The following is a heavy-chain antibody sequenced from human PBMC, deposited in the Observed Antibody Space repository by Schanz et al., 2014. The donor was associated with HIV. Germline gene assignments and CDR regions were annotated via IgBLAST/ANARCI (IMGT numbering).Heavy chain of an antibody. D-gene: IGHD6-19*01. CDR3: ARDSSLAVADHWYLDL. V-gene: IGHV3-23*01. CDR1: GFTFSSYA. J-gene: IGHJ2*01. CDR2: ISGSDGDT. Sequence: EVQLLESGGGLVQPGGSLRLSCAASGFTFSSYAMTWVRQAPGKGLDWVSTISGSDGDTYYADSVKGRFTISRDNAKNFVYLQMNSLRDEDTAVYYCARDSSLAVADHWYLDLWGRGTLVTVSS.